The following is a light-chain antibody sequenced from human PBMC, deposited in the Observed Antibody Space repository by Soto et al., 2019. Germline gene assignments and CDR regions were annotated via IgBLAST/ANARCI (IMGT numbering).Light chain of an antibody. Sequence: QSVLTQPPSASGTPGQRVTISCSGSTSNIGSKTVSWYQQLPGSAPRVLIYNNNERPSGVPDRFSGSKSGTSASLAISGLQSEDEADYYCATWDDSLPEVFGGGTKVTVL. V-gene: IGLV1-44*01. CDR1: TSNIGSKT. J-gene: IGLJ2*01. CDR2: NNN. CDR3: ATWDDSLPEV.